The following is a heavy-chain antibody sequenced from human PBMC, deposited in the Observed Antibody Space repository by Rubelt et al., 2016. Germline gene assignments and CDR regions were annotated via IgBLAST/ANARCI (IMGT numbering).Heavy chain of an antibody. D-gene: IGHD3-10*01. Sequence: EVQLAESGGGLVQPGGSLRLSCAASGFTFSSYEMNWVRQAPGKGLEWVSYISSSGSTIYYADSVKGRFTISRDNSENMLYLQMISLRAEDTAVYYCAKDRERSMVVSILAGYWGQGTLVTVSS. J-gene: IGHJ4*02. V-gene: IGHV3-48*03. CDR1: GFTFSSYE. CDR2: ISSSGSTI. CDR3: AKDRERSMVVSILAGY.